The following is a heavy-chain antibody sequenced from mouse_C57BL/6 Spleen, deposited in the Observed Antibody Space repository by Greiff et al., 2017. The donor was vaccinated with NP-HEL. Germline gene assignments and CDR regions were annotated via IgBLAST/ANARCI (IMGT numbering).Heavy chain of an antibody. D-gene: IGHD1-1*01. J-gene: IGHJ1*03. Sequence: QVQLKQSGPELVKPGASVKLSCKASGYTFTSYDINWVKQRPGQGLEWIGWIYPRDGSTKYNEKFKGKAILTVDTSSSTAYMELHSLTSEDSAVYFCARYYGSTYWYFDVWGTGTTVTVSS. CDR1: GYTFTSYD. CDR3: ARYYGSTYWYFDV. V-gene: IGHV1-85*01. CDR2: IYPRDGST.